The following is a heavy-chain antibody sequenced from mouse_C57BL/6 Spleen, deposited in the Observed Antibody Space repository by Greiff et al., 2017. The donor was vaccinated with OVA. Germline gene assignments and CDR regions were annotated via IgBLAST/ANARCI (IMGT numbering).Heavy chain of an antibody. CDR3: AGQGSYYGSSPAWFAD. Sequence: EVQGVESGGGLVKPGGSLKLSCAASGFTFSSYTMSWVRQTPEKRLEWVATISGGGGNTYYPDSVKGRFTISRDNAKNTLYLQMSSLRSEDTALYYCAGQGSYYGSSPAWFADWGQGTLVTVSA. D-gene: IGHD1-1*01. V-gene: IGHV5-9*01. CDR1: GFTFSSYT. CDR2: ISGGGGNT. J-gene: IGHJ3*01.